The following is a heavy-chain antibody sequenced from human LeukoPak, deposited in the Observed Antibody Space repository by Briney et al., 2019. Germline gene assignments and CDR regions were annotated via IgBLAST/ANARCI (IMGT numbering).Heavy chain of an antibody. V-gene: IGHV3-48*02. D-gene: IGHD3-22*01. Sequence: GGSLRLSCAASGFTFSSYSMNWVRQAPGKGLEWVSYISSSSSTIYYADSVKGRFTISRDNAKNSLYLQMNSLRDEDTAVYYCRYYDSSGSQTDYWGQGTLVTVSS. CDR2: ISSSSSTI. CDR1: GFTFSSYS. J-gene: IGHJ4*02. CDR3: RYYDSSGSQTDY.